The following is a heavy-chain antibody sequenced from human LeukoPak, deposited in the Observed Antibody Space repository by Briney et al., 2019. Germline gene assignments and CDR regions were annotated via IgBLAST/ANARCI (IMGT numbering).Heavy chain of an antibody. CDR3: ASAPPPGDGRDY. CDR2: INHSGST. J-gene: IGHJ4*02. D-gene: IGHD4-17*01. Sequence: SETLSLTCAVYGGSFSGYYWSWIRQPPGKGLEWIGEINHSGSTNYNPSLKSRVTISVDTSKNQFSLKLSSVTAADTAVYYCASAPPPGDGRDYWGQGTLVTVSS. CDR1: GGSFSGYY. V-gene: IGHV4-34*01.